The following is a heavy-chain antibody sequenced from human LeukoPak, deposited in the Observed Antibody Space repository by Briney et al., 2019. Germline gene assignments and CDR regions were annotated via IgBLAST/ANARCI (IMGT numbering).Heavy chain of an antibody. CDR1: GGSISSSSYY. D-gene: IGHD3-9*01. CDR2: IYYSGST. CDR3: ARVLRYFDWLLPRPRAYYFDY. V-gene: IGHV4-39*01. Sequence: SETLSLTCTVSGGSISSSSYYWGWIRQPPGKGLEWIGSIYYSGSTYYNPSLKSRVTISVDTSKNQFSLKLSSVTAADTAVYYCARVLRYFDWLLPRPRAYYFDYWGQGTLVTVSS. J-gene: IGHJ4*02.